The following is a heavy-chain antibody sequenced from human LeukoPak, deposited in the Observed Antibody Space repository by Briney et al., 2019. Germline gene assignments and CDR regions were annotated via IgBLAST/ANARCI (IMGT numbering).Heavy chain of an antibody. J-gene: IGHJ4*02. CDR2: MSRSSNYI. CDR1: GFTFSDYF. V-gene: IGHV3-21*01. D-gene: IGHD2-15*01. Sequence: GGSLRLSCAASGFTFSDYFMNWVRQAPGKGLEWVSSMSRSSNYIYYADSVKGRFTISRDNAKNSLYLQMNSRRAEDTAVYYCARDLEVEGIGPTLWGQGTLVTVSS. CDR3: ARDLEVEGIGPTL.